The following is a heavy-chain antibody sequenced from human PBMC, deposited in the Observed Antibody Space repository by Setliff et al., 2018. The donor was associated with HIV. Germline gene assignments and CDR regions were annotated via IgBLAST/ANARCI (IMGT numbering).Heavy chain of an antibody. D-gene: IGHD3-10*01. J-gene: IGHJ6*03. CDR1: GGTFSSQA. V-gene: IGHV1-69*13. CDR2: IIPIFGTA. CDR3: ASDSPAARFEELEDHYYYFMDV. Sequence: SVKVSCKASGGTFSSQAISWVRQAPGQGLEWMGGIIPIFGTANYAQNFGGRVTITADQSTTTSYLQQNSLKFEDTAIYYCASDSPAARFEELEDHYYYFMDVWGKGTTVTVSS.